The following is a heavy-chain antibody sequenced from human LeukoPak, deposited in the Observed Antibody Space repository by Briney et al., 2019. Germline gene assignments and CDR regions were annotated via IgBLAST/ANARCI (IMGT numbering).Heavy chain of an antibody. CDR3: AREPTCTNGICYEHHYFDY. Sequence: GGSLRLSCAASGFTFSSYSMNWVRQAPGKGLEWVSYIRSSSGSIYYADSVQGRFTMSRDDAKNSLYLQMNSLRAEDTAVYYCAREPTCTNGICYEHHYFDYWGQGTLVTVSS. V-gene: IGHV3-48*01. CDR1: GFTFSSYS. CDR2: IRSSSGSI. D-gene: IGHD2-8*01. J-gene: IGHJ4*02.